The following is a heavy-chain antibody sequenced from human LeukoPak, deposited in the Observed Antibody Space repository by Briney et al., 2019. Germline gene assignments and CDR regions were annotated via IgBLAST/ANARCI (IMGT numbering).Heavy chain of an antibody. CDR2: IRYDGHNK. CDR1: GFTFSSYG. V-gene: IGHV3-30*02. CDR3: ARDPTWFGGSYPDTTDY. Sequence: GGSLRLSCAASGFTFSSYGMHWVRQAPGKGLDWVAFIRYDGHNKYYADSVKGRFTISRDNAKNSLYLQMNSLRAEDTAVYYCARDPTWFGGSYPDTTDYWGQGTLVTVSS. J-gene: IGHJ4*02. D-gene: IGHD3-10*01.